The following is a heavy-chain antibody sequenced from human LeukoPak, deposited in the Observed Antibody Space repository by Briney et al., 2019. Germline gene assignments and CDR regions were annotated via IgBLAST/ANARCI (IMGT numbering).Heavy chain of an antibody. CDR2: INPNSGGT. J-gene: IGHJ4*02. CDR1: GYTFTGYY. CDR3: ARDIRGSGSYLNY. D-gene: IGHD3-10*01. V-gene: IGHV1-2*02. Sequence: ASVKVSCKASGYTFTGYYMHWVRQAPGQGLELMGWINPNSGGTNYAQKFQGRVTMTRDTSISTAYMELSRLRSDDTAVYYCARDIRGSGSYLNYWGQGTLVTVSS.